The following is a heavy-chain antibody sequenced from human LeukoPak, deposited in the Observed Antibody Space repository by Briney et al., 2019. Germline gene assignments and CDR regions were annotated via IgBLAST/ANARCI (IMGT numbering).Heavy chain of an antibody. D-gene: IGHD6-13*01. CDR1: GGTFSSYA. CDR2: IIPIFGTA. V-gene: IGHV1-69*05. Sequence: SVKVSCKSSGGTFSSYAISWVRQAPGQGLEWMGGIIPIFGTANYAQKFQGRVTITTDESTSTAYMELSSLRSEDTAVYYCARVGRDSSSWYTHSYYYYYMDVWGKGTTVTVSS. J-gene: IGHJ6*03. CDR3: ARVGRDSSSWYTHSYYYYYMDV.